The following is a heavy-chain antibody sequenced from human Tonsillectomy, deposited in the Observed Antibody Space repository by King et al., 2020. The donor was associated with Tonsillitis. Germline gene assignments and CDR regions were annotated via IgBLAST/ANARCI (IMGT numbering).Heavy chain of an antibody. CDR2: ISGRGGST. Sequence: VQLVESGGDLVQPGGSLRLSCAASGFTFSSYAMSWVRQAPGKGLEWVSAISGRGGSTYYADSVKGRFTISRDNSKNTVYLQMKSLRAEDTAVDYCAKYYYVWIGHFFDFWRQGPLVTVSS. CDR1: GFTFSSYA. J-gene: IGHJ4*02. D-gene: IGHD3-3*01. CDR3: AKYYYVWIGHFFDF. V-gene: IGHV3-23*04.